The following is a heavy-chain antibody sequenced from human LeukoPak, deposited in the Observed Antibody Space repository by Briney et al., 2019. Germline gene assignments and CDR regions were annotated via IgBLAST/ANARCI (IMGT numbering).Heavy chain of an antibody. CDR3: ARTRGGYSYGYPGYFQH. V-gene: IGHV1-2*02. CDR2: INPDSGGT. Sequence: ASVKVSCKASGYTFTGYYMHWVRQAPGQGLEWMGWINPDSGGTNYAQKFQGRVTMTRDTSITTAYMELSRLTSDDTAVYYCARTRGGYSYGYPGYFQHWGQGTLVTVSS. D-gene: IGHD5-18*01. CDR1: GYTFTGYY. J-gene: IGHJ1*01.